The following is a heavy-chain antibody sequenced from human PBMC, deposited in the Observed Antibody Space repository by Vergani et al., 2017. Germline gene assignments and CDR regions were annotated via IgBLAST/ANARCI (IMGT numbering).Heavy chain of an antibody. CDR2: IYHSGST. Sequence: QVQLQESGPGLVKPSETLSLTCAVSGYSISSGHYWGWIRQPPGKGLEWIGSIYHSGSTYYNPSLKSRVTISVDTSKNQFSLKLSSVTAADTAVYYCAGQQLVGYYFDYWGQGTLVTVSS. CDR3: AGQQLVGYYFDY. J-gene: IGHJ4*02. D-gene: IGHD6-13*01. V-gene: IGHV4-38-2*01. CDR1: GYSISSGHY.